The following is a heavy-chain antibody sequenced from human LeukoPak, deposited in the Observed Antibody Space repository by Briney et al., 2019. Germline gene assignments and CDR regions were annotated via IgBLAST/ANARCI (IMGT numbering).Heavy chain of an antibody. J-gene: IGHJ4*02. Sequence: EWVANIKQDGSEKYYRASVQGRFTISRDNAKNSLYLQMNSLRAEDTAVYYCARSGSGYFDYWGQGSLVTVSS. CDR2: IKQDGSEK. V-gene: IGHV3-7*04. CDR3: ARSGSGYFDY.